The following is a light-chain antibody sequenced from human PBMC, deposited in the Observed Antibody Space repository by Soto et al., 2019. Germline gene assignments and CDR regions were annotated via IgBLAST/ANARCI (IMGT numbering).Light chain of an antibody. Sequence: EIVLTQSPGTLSLSPRERATLSCRASQSVSSNYLAWYQHKPGQAPRLLIYGASSRAPGIPDRFSGSGSGTEFTLTISRLEPEDFAVYYCQQYAASPRTFGQGTQVEVK. CDR1: QSVSSNY. CDR3: QQYAASPRT. J-gene: IGKJ1*01. CDR2: GAS. V-gene: IGKV3-20*01.